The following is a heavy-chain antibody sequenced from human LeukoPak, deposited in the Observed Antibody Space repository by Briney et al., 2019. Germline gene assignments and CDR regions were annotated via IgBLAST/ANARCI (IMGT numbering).Heavy chain of an antibody. CDR2: IIPIFGTA. D-gene: IGHD2-2*01. V-gene: IGHV1-69*13. Sequence: SVKVSCKASGGTFSSYAISWVRQAPGQGLEWMGGIIPIFGTANYAQKFQGRVTITADESTSTAYMELRSLRSDDTAVYYCARDRYCSITKCYNWFDPWGQGTLVTVSS. CDR1: GGTFSSYA. J-gene: IGHJ5*02. CDR3: ARDRYCSITKCYNWFDP.